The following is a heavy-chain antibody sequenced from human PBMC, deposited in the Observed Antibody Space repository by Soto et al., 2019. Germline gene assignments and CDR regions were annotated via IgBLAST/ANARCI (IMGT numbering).Heavy chain of an antibody. CDR3: ATDGPSNSGNLYAFDI. Sequence: QAQLVQSGAEVKKSGASVRVSCKASGYTLTNYGVTWVRQAPGQGLEWLGRVTPYKADTNSAQNLQGRVTMARDTSTNTAYLELRSLRSDDTAVYFCATDGPSNSGNLYAFDIWGQGTMVTVSA. D-gene: IGHD5-12*01. J-gene: IGHJ3*02. CDR2: VTPYKADT. CDR1: GYTLTNYG. V-gene: IGHV1-18*04.